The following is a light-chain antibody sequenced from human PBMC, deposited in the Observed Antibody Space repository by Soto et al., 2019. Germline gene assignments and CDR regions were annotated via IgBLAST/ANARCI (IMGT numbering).Light chain of an antibody. V-gene: IGKV1-39*01. CDR2: AAS. CDR3: QQSYSTPLYS. CDR1: QNINRY. Sequence: DIQMTQSPFFLSASVGDRVTITCRASQNINRYLNWYQQKPGKAPKLLIYAASSLQRGVPSRFSGSGSGTDFTLTISSLQPEDSATYHCQQSYSTPLYSFGQGPSWRSN. J-gene: IGKJ2*03.